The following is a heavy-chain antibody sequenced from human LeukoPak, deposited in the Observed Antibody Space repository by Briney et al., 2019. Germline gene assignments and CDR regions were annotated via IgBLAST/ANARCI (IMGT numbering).Heavy chain of an antibody. CDR1: GGSISSGDYY. V-gene: IGHV4-30-4*01. J-gene: IGHJ4*02. Sequence: PSETLSLTCTVSGGSISSGDYYWSWIRQPPGKGLEWIGYIYCNGSTYYNPSLKSRVTISVDTSKNQFSLKLSSVTAADTAVYYCASLPTYRWIPFDYWGQGTLVTVSP. CDR2: IYCNGST. CDR3: ASLPTYRWIPFDY. D-gene: IGHD5-18*01.